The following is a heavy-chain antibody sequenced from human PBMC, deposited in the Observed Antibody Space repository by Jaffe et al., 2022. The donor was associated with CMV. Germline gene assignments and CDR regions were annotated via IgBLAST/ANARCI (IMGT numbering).Heavy chain of an antibody. D-gene: IGHD2-2*01. V-gene: IGHV4-4*02. Sequence: QLQESGPGLVQPAGTLSLTCVVSGDSITSDNWWTWVRQSPGKGLEWMGEIHHTVGTNYNPSLKSRIFISVDKSKNLFSLQLTSVTAADTAIYYCARVRRYCSSSSCFFDPWGQGTLVTVSS. CDR3: ARVRRYCSSSSCFFDP. CDR1: GDSITSDNW. J-gene: IGHJ5*02. CDR2: IHHTVGT.